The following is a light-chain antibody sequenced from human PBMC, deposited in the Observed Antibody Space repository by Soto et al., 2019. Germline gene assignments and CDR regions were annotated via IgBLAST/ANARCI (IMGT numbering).Light chain of an antibody. Sequence: DIQMTQSPASLSASADARVIITCRASQSISNHLNWYQQKPGKAPKLLIFAAPSLQSGVPSRFSGSRSGPDFTLTITSLQPEDFATYYCQQSYSSPPTFGQGTKVDI. CDR1: QSISNH. J-gene: IGKJ1*01. V-gene: IGKV1-39*01. CDR3: QQSYSSPPT. CDR2: AAP.